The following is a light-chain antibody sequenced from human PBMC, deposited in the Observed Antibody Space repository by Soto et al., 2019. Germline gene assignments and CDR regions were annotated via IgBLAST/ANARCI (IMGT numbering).Light chain of an antibody. CDR2: DTS. V-gene: IGKV1-39*01. Sequence: DIQMTQSPSSLSASVGDRVTITCRASQSISSFLNWYQHKPGKAPKLLIYDTSSLLSGVPSRFSGSGSGTDFTLTISSLEPEDFSTYYGQQSDTIPYTFGQGTKLEIK. CDR3: QQSDTIPYT. CDR1: QSISSF. J-gene: IGKJ2*01.